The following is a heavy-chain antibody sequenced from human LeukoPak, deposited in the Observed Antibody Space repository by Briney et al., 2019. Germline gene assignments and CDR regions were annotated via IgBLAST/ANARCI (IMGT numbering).Heavy chain of an antibody. CDR3: TRSGYRHPYHFDS. J-gene: IGHJ4*02. Sequence: PGGSLRLSCTVSGFTVSSNSMSWVRQAPGKGLEWVSFIYSDNTHYSDSVKGRFTISRDNSKNTLYLQMNSLRADDTAIYYCTRSGYRHPYHFDSWGQGTLVIVSS. CDR2: IYSDNT. D-gene: IGHD3-22*01. CDR1: GFTVSSNS. V-gene: IGHV3-53*01.